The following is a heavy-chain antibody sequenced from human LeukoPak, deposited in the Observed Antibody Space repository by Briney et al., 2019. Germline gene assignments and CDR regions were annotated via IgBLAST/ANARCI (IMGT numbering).Heavy chain of an antibody. J-gene: IGHJ4*02. CDR1: GFTFSSYA. CDR2: ISGSGGST. Sequence: GSLRLSCAASGFTFSSYAMSWVRQAPGKGLEWVSAISGSGGSTYYADSVKGRFTISRDNSKNTLYLQMNSLRAEDTAFYHCVRDRSYGAFDYWGQGTLVTVSS. CDR3: VRDRSYGAFDY. D-gene: IGHD5-18*01. V-gene: IGHV3-23*01.